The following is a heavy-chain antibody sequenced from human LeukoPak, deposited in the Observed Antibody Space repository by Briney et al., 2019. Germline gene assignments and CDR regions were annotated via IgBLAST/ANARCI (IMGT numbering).Heavy chain of an antibody. D-gene: IGHD3-10*02. V-gene: IGHV3-9*01. CDR3: ANIFSGPGAFDI. Sequence: GRSLRLSCAASGFTFDDYAMHWVRQAPGKGLEWVSGISWNSGSIGYADSVKGRFTISRDNAKNSLYLQMNSLRAEDTALYYCANIFSGPGAFDIWGQGTMVTVSS. J-gene: IGHJ3*02. CDR2: ISWNSGSI. CDR1: GFTFDDYA.